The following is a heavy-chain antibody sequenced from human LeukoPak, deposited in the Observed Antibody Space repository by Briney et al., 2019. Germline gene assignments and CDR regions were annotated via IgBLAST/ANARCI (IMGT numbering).Heavy chain of an antibody. CDR2: IYYSGST. J-gene: IGHJ5*02. D-gene: IGHD3-16*01. CDR1: GGSISSSSYY. V-gene: IGHV4-39*01. Sequence: SETLSLTCTVSGGSISSSSYYWGWIRQPPGRGLEWIGSIYYSGSTYYNPSLKSRVTISVDTSKNQFSLKLSSVTAADTAVYYCARHYGWFDPWGQGTLVTVSS. CDR3: ARHYGWFDP.